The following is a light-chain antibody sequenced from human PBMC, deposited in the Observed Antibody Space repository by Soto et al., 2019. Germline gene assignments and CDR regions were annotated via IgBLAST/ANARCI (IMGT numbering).Light chain of an antibody. CDR2: DVT. Sequence: QSALTQPRSVSGSRGQSITISCTGTSSDVGAYNYVSWYQQRPGKVPKLMLYDVTKRPSGVPDRFSGSKSGNTASLTISGLQAEDEADYYCCSYVGTYSYVFGTGTKVTVL. J-gene: IGLJ1*01. CDR1: SSDVGAYNY. V-gene: IGLV2-11*01. CDR3: CSYVGTYSYV.